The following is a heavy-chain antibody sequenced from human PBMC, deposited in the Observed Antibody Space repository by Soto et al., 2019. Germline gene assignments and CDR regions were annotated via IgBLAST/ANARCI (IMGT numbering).Heavy chain of an antibody. J-gene: IGHJ4*02. CDR3: AREYSSGWYDY. CDR2: IHPNSGGT. CDR1: GYTFTGYN. Sequence: ASVKVSCKASGYTFTGYNMHWVRQAPGQGLEWMGRIHPNSGGTNYAQKFQGWVTMTRDSSISTAYMELSRLRSDATAVYSCAREYSSGWYDYWGQGTLVTVSS. V-gene: IGHV1-2*04. D-gene: IGHD6-19*01.